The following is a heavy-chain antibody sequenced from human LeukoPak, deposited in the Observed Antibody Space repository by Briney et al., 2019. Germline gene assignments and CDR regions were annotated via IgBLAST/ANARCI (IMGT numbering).Heavy chain of an antibody. CDR2: ISGSGGST. CDR3: ARAGDGYNGFDY. J-gene: IGHJ4*02. Sequence: PGGSLRLSCAASGFTFSSYAMSWVRQAPGKGLEWVSAISGSGGSTYYADSVKGRFTISRDNSKNTLYLQMNSLRAEDTAVYYCARAGDGYNGFDYWGQGTLVTVSS. CDR1: GFTFSSYA. V-gene: IGHV3-23*01. D-gene: IGHD5-24*01.